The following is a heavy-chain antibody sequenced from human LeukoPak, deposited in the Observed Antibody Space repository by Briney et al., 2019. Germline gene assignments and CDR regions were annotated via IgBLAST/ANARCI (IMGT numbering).Heavy chain of an antibody. D-gene: IGHD3-10*01. J-gene: IGHJ5*02. Sequence: SETLSLTCTVSGGSISSYYWSWIRQPPGKGLEWIGYIYYSGSTNYNPSLKSRVTISVDTSKNQFSLKLSSVTAADTAVYYCARVLRYGSSWFDPWGQGTLVTVSS. CDR2: IYYSGST. CDR3: ARVLRYGSSWFDP. CDR1: GGSISSYY. V-gene: IGHV4-59*01.